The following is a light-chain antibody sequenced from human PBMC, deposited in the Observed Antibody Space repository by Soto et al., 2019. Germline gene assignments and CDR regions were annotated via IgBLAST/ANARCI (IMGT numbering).Light chain of an antibody. V-gene: IGKV3-20*01. CDR2: DAS. CDR3: QQYQTALRA. J-gene: IGKJ1*01. CDR1: QSVSSNY. Sequence: EIVLTQSPGTLSLSPGERATLSCRASQSVSSNYLAWYQQRPGQAPRLLIYDASSRATGIPDRFSGSGSGTDFTLTINRVEPEDSAVYYCQQYQTALRAFGQGTKVEIK.